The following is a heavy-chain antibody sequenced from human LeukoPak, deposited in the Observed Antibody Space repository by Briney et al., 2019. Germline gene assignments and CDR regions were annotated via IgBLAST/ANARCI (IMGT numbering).Heavy chain of an antibody. V-gene: IGHV4-34*01. CDR1: GGSFSGYY. CDR3: ARGWSGSYPFFDY. J-gene: IGHJ4*02. CDR2: INHSGST. D-gene: IGHD1-26*01. Sequence: SETLFLTCAVYGGSFSGYYWSWIRQPPGKGLEWIGEINHSGSTNYNPSLKSRVTISVDTSKNQFSPKLSSVTAADTAVYYCARGWSGSYPFFDYWGQGTLVTVSS.